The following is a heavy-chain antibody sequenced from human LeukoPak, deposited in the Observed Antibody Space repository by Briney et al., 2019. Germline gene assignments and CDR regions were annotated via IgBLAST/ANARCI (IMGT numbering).Heavy chain of an antibody. V-gene: IGHV3-9*01. J-gene: IGHJ4*02. CDR2: ISWNSGSI. Sequence: PGGSQRLSCAASGFTFDDYAMHWVRQVPGKGLEWVSGISWNSGSIGYAGSVKGRFTISRDNAKNSLYLQMNSLRGGDTALYYCAKDRKSRYSSSSGDFDYWGQGTLVTVSS. CDR1: GFTFDDYA. D-gene: IGHD6-6*01. CDR3: AKDRKSRYSSSSGDFDY.